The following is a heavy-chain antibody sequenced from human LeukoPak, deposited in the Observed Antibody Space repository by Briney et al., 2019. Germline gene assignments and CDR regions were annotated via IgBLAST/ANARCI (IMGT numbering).Heavy chain of an antibody. Sequence: SGTLSLTCAVSGGSITTRNFWSWVRQPPGKGLEWIAEMHHDGSANYNPSLKSRVSMSVDKSKNHFSLRLTSVTAADTAVYYCARDSGLYQLPYAFDIWGQGTMVTVSS. CDR3: ARDSGLYQLPYAFDI. J-gene: IGHJ3*02. CDR1: GGSITTRNF. V-gene: IGHV4-4*02. CDR2: MHHDGSA. D-gene: IGHD2-2*01.